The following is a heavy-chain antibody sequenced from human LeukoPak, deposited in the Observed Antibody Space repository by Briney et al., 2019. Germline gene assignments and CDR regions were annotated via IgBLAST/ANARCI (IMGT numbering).Heavy chain of an antibody. CDR3: ARGSETVAGDY. V-gene: IGHV1-46*01. D-gene: IGHD6-19*01. CDR1: GYTFTGYY. CDR2: LNPSAGST. Sequence: GASVKVSCKASGYTFTGYYMHWMRQAPGQGLEWMGILNPSAGSTNYAQKFQGGVTMTRDTSTSTVYMELSSLRSEDTAVYYCARGSETVAGDYWGQGILVTVSS. J-gene: IGHJ4*02.